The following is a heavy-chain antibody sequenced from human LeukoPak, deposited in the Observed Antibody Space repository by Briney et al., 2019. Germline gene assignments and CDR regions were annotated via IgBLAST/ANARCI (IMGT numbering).Heavy chain of an antibody. CDR2: IYYSGST. D-gene: IGHD3-10*01. J-gene: IGHJ4*02. CDR1: GGSISSSSYY. Sequence: PSETLSLTCTVSGGSISSSSYYWGWIRQPPGKGLEWIGSIYYSGSTYYNPSLKSRVTISVDTSKNQFSLKLSSVTAADTAVYYCARDKEYPGITYFDYWGQGTLVTVSS. V-gene: IGHV4-39*07. CDR3: ARDKEYPGITYFDY.